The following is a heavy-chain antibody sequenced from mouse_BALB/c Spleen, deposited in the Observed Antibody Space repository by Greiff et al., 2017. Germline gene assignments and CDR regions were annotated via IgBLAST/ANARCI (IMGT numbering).Heavy chain of an antibody. J-gene: IGHJ4*01. D-gene: IGHD2-1*01. CDR2: IYPYNGGT. V-gene: IGHV1S29*02. CDR3: ARSYGNYDAMDY. Sequence: VQLKQSGPELVKPGASVKISCKASGYTFTDYNMHWVKQSHGKSLEWIGYIYPYNGGTGYNQKFKSKATLTVDNSSSTAYMELRSLTSEDSAVYYCARSYGNYDAMDYWGQGTSVTVSS. CDR1: GYTFTDYN.